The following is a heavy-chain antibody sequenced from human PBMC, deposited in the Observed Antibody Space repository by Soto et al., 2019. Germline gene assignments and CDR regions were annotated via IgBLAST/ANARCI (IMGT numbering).Heavy chain of an antibody. CDR1: GGTFNTYG. D-gene: IGHD6-19*01. J-gene: IGHJ4*02. CDR3: ARGGELAGWMPFDS. Sequence: QVHLVQSGAEVKKPGSSVKVSYRASGGTFNTYGFNWVRQAPGQGLEWMGGIIPLFGTTTYAHNFQGRVTITADQSTTTAYMEMSGLTSEDTAVYFCARGGELAGWMPFDSWGQGTLVTVSS. V-gene: IGHV1-69*01. CDR2: IIPLFGTT.